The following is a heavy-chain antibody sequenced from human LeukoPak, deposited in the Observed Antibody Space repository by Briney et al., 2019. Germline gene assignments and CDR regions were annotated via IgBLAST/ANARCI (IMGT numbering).Heavy chain of an antibody. D-gene: IGHD6-13*01. V-gene: IGHV4-39*01. J-gene: IGHJ4*02. CDR2: IYYSGST. CDR3: ARRGRGSWVGGFLDY. Sequence: RPSETLSLTCTVSDASISSNDYYWGWIRQPPGKGLEWIGSIYYSGSTYYNPSLQSRVTISVDTSKNQFSLKLTSVTAADTAVYYCARRGRGSWVGGFLDYWGQGTLVTVSS. CDR1: DASISSNDYY.